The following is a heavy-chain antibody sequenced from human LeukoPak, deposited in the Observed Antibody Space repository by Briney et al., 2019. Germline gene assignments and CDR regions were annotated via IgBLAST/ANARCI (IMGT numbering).Heavy chain of an antibody. J-gene: IGHJ4*02. Sequence: GGSLRLSCAASGFSLSGYSMSWVRQAPGKGLEWVSVIYSGGSTYYADSVKGRFTISRDNSKNTLYLQMNSLRAEDTAVYYCARDPGSSSWWGGDYWGQGTLVTVSS. CDR1: GFSLSGYS. CDR2: IYSGGST. CDR3: ARDPGSSSWWGGDY. D-gene: IGHD6-6*01. V-gene: IGHV3-66*01.